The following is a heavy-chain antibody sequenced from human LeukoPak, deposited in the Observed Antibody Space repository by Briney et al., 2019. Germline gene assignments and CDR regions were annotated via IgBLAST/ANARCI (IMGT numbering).Heavy chain of an antibody. J-gene: IGHJ3*02. Sequence: ASVKVSCKASGYTFTSYGISWVRQAPGQGLEWMGWISAYNGNTNYAQKLQGRVAMTTDTSTSTAYKELRSLRSDDTAVYYCARSGVLTPINDAFDIWGQGTMVTVSS. CDR2: ISAYNGNT. CDR3: ARSGVLTPINDAFDI. CDR1: GYTFTSYG. D-gene: IGHD1-26*01. V-gene: IGHV1-18*01.